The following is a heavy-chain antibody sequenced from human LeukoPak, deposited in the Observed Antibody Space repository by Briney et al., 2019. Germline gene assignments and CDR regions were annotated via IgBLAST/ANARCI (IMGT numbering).Heavy chain of an antibody. V-gene: IGHV3-21*01. CDR2: ISSSSSYI. CDR1: GFTSSRLS. D-gene: IGHD6-19*01. Sequence: PGESLSPSCAASGFTSSRLSMNWVSHAPGEGLEWVSSISSSSSYIGYTDSVKGRFSISRDNAKNSLYLQMNSLRAEDTAVYYCARGESVAVAGVKHLDYWGQGTLVTVSS. CDR3: ARGESVAVAGVKHLDY. J-gene: IGHJ4*02.